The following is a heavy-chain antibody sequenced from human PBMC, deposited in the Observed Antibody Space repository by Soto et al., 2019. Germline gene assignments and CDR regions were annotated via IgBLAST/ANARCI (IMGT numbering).Heavy chain of an antibody. CDR3: AREVRITMVRGVNYYYGMDV. Sequence: QVQLVESGGGVVQPGRSLRLSWAASGFTFSSYGMHWVRQAPGKGLEWVAVIWYDGSNKYYADSVKGRFTISRDNSKNTLYLQMNSLRAEDTAVYYCAREVRITMVRGVNYYYGMDVWGQGTTVTVSS. J-gene: IGHJ6*02. CDR1: GFTFSSYG. V-gene: IGHV3-33*01. D-gene: IGHD3-10*01. CDR2: IWYDGSNK.